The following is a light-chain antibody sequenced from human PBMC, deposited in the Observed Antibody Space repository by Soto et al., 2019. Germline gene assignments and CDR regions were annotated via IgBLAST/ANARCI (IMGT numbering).Light chain of an antibody. CDR1: QSVGNF. J-gene: IGKJ4*01. CDR3: QQYGNWPLT. CDR2: DTS. V-gene: IGKV3-11*01. Sequence: EIVLTQSPGTLSLFPGERTSLSCRASQSVGNFLVWYKQKPGQAPSLLIYDTSNRATGIPARFSGSGSGTDFTLTISSLEPEDFAIYYCQQYGNWPLTFGGGTKVEIK.